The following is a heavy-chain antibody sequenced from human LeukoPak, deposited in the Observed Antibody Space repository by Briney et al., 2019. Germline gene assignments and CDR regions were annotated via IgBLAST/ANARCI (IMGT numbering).Heavy chain of an antibody. J-gene: IGHJ6*03. CDR2: INPTGGST. CDR3: ARGEQWLTSPYYYYYYYMDV. CDR1: GYTFTSYY. Sequence: ASVKVSCKASGYTFTSYYMHWVRQAPGQGLEWMGLINPTGGSTGYAQKFQGRVTMTRDMSTSTDYMELSSLRSEDTGIYYCARGEQWLTSPYYYYYYYMDVWGKGTTVTVSS. V-gene: IGHV1-46*01. D-gene: IGHD6-19*01.